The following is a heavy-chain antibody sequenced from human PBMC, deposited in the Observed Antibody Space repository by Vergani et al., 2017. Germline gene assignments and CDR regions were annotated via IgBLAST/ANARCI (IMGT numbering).Heavy chain of an antibody. CDR2: IYYSGST. D-gene: IGHD5-18*01. J-gene: IGHJ3*02. Sequence: QVQLQESGPGLVKPSETLSLTCTVSGGSISSYYWSWIRLPPGKGLEWIGYIYYSGSTNYNPSLKSRVTISVDTSKNQFSLKLSSVTAADTAVYYCARNVPGIQLWQAFDIWGQGTMVTVSS. V-gene: IGHV4-59*01. CDR1: GGSISSYY. CDR3: ARNVPGIQLWQAFDI.